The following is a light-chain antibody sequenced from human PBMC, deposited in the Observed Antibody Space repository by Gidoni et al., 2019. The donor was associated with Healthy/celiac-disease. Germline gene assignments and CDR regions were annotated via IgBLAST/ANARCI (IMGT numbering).Light chain of an antibody. CDR3: QAWDSSTVV. CDR2: QDS. Sequence: SYELTQPPSVSVSPGQTASLTCSGDKLWDKYACWYQQKPGQSPVLVIYQDSKRPSGIPERFSGSNSGNTATLTISGTQAMDEADYYCQAWDSSTVVFGGGTKLTVL. V-gene: IGLV3-1*01. J-gene: IGLJ2*01. CDR1: KLWDKY.